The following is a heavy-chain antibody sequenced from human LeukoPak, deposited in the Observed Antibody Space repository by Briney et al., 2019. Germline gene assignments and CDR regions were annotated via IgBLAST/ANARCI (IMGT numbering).Heavy chain of an antibody. Sequence: SETLSLTCTVSDASISGYYWSWIRQPPGKGLEWIGSIRFSGSTNYNPSLRSRVTISVDTSKNQLSLKLSSVTAADTAVYYCARDLGGIYFDYWGQGTLVTVSS. CDR3: ARDLGGIYFDY. CDR1: DASISGYY. V-gene: IGHV4-59*01. CDR2: IRFSGST. J-gene: IGHJ4*02. D-gene: IGHD1-26*01.